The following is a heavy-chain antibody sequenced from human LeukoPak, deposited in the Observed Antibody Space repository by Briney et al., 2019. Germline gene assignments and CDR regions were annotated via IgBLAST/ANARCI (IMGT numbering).Heavy chain of an antibody. CDR1: GGSISSGSYY. V-gene: IGHV4-61*02. Sequence: PSETLSLTCTVSGGSISSGSYYWSWIRQPAGKGLEWIGRIYTSGSTNYNPSLKSRVTISVDTSKNQFSLKLSSVTAADTAVYYCAREALYGDYGYYYYYYMDVWGKGTTVTVSS. CDR2: IYTSGST. J-gene: IGHJ6*03. CDR3: AREALYGDYGYYYYYYMDV. D-gene: IGHD4-17*01.